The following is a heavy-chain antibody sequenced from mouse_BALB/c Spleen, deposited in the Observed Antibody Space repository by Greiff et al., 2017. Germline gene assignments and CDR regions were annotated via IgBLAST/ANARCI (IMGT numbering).Heavy chain of an antibody. Sequence: QLQESGPGLVKPSQSLSLTCSVTGYSITSGYYWNWIRQFPGNKLEWMGYISYDGSNNYNPSLKNRISITRDTSKNQFFLKLNSVTTEDTATYYCAREVRRGFDYWGQGTTLTVSS. V-gene: IGHV3-6*02. CDR3: AREVRRGFDY. D-gene: IGHD2-14*01. CDR2: ISYDGSN. CDR1: GYSITSGYY. J-gene: IGHJ2*01.